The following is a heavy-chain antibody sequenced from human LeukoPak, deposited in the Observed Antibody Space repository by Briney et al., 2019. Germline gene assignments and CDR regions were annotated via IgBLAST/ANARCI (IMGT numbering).Heavy chain of an antibody. Sequence: SETLSLTCTVSGGSISRYYWSWIRQPPGKGLEWIGYIYYSGSTNYNPSLKSRVTISVDTSKNQFSLKLSSVTAADTAVYYCARRTYGYRAFDIWGQGTMVTVSS. D-gene: IGHD1-1*01. J-gene: IGHJ3*02. CDR1: GGSISRYY. V-gene: IGHV4-59*08. CDR2: IYYSGST. CDR3: ARRTYGYRAFDI.